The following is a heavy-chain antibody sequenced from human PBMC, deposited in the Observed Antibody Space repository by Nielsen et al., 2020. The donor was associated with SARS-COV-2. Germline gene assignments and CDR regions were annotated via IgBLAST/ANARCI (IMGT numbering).Heavy chain of an antibody. CDR1: GFTFSSYS. D-gene: IGHD3-22*01. CDR2: SSSSSSTI. CDR3: ARDRVVVQYYYYGMDV. J-gene: IGHJ6*02. Sequence: GESLKISCAASGFTFSSYSMNWVRQAPGKGLEWVSYSSSSSSTIYYADSVKGRFTISRDNSKNTLYLQMNSLRAEDTAVYYCARDRVVVQYYYYGMDVWGQGTTVTVSS. V-gene: IGHV3-48*01.